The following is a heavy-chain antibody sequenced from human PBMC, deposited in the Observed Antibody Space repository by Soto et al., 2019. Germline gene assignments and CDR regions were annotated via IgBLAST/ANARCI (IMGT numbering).Heavy chain of an antibody. Sequence: ETLSLTCAVYGGSFSGYYWSWIRQPPGKGLEWIGEINHSGSTNYNPSLKSRVTISVDTSKNQFSLKLSSVTAADTAVYYCARGDFRRYSYGYFDYWGQGTLVTVSS. V-gene: IGHV4-34*01. CDR2: INHSGST. CDR3: ARGDFRRYSYGYFDY. CDR1: GGSFSGYY. D-gene: IGHD5-18*01. J-gene: IGHJ4*02.